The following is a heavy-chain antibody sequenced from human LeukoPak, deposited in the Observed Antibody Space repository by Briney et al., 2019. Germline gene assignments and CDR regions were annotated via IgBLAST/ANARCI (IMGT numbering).Heavy chain of an antibody. CDR3: AKDIQLWRDFDY. CDR2: ISGDGGST. V-gene: IGHV3-43*02. D-gene: IGHD5-18*01. CDR1: GFTFDDYA. J-gene: IGHJ4*02. Sequence: GSLRLSCAASGFTFDDYAMHWVRQAPGKGLEWVSLISGDGGSTYYADSVKGRFTISRDNSKNSLYLQMNSLRTEDTALYYCAKDIQLWRDFDYWGQGTLVTVSS.